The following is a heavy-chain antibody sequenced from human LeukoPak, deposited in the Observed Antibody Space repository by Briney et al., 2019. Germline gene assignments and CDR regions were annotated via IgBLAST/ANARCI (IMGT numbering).Heavy chain of an antibody. CDR2: ISSSSSYI. J-gene: IGHJ4*02. Sequence: GGSLRLSCAASGFTFSSYSMNWVRQAPGKGLEWVSSISSSSSYIYYADSVKGRFTISRDNAKNSLYLQMNSLRAEDTAVYYCARDLGRITMVRGASDYWGQGTLVTVSS. CDR1: GFTFSSYS. CDR3: ARDLGRITMVRGASDY. V-gene: IGHV3-21*01. D-gene: IGHD3-10*01.